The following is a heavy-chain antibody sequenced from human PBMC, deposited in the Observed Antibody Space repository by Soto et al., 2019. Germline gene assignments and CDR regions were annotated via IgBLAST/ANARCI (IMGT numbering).Heavy chain of an antibody. D-gene: IGHD3-3*01. CDR3: ANLGGGVKAIGAPGNWFDP. Sequence: GGTLRLSCAASGFMFSSSGMHWIRQAPGKGLEWVAVISHDGINNYYGYSVKCRCTVSRDNSNNTMFLQIDSLRPEDTAVYYCANLGGGVKAIGAPGNWFDPWGQGTLVTVST. V-gene: IGHV3-30*18. CDR2: ISHDGINN. J-gene: IGHJ5*02. CDR1: GFMFSSSG.